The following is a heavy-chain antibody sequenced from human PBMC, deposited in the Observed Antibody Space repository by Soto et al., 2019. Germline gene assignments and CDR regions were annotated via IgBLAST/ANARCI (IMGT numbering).Heavy chain of an antibody. D-gene: IGHD3-22*01. CDR1: GYTLTELS. V-gene: IGHV1-24*01. CDR2: FDPEDGET. Sequence: GASVKVSCKVSGYTLTELSMHWVRQAPGKGLEWMGGFDPEDGETIYAQKFQGRVTMTEDTSTDTAYMELSSLRSEDTAVYYCATGVEITMIVVAAAAFDIWGQGTMVTVSS. J-gene: IGHJ3*02. CDR3: ATGVEITMIVVAAAAFDI.